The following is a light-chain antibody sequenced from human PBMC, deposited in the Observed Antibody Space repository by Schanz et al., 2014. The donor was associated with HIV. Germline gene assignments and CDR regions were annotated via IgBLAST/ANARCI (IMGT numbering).Light chain of an antibody. CDR2: GNS. Sequence: QSVLTQPPSVSGAPGQTVTISCTGSSSNIGAGFDLHWYQHLPGTAPKLLIYGNSNRPSGVPDRFSGSQSGTSASLAISGLQSEDEADYYCGTWDDSLNGWVFRGGTKLTVL. J-gene: IGLJ3*02. V-gene: IGLV1-40*01. CDR1: SSNIGAGFD. CDR3: GTWDDSLNGWV.